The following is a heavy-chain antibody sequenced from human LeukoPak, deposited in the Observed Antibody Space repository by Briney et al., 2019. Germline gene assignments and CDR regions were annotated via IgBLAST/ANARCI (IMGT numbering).Heavy chain of an antibody. Sequence: SETLSLTCTISGASIDSYYWSWIRQPPGKGLEWIGYIYYSETTNYNPSLKRRVTISVDTSKNQFSLKLTSVTAADTALYFCARAGGGTYYFDFWGQGTLVTVSS. J-gene: IGHJ4*02. V-gene: IGHV4-59*12. D-gene: IGHD1-26*01. CDR3: ARAGGGTYYFDF. CDR1: GASIDSYY. CDR2: IYYSETT.